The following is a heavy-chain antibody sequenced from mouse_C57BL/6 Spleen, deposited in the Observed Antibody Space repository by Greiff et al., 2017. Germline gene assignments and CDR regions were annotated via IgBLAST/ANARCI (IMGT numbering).Heavy chain of an antibody. CDR3: ARHNYGNYLYYCDY. CDR1: GFTFSSYG. J-gene: IGHJ2*01. V-gene: IGHV5-6*01. D-gene: IGHD2-1*01. CDR2: ISSGGSYT. Sequence: EVKVVESGGDLVKPGGSLKLSCAASGFTFSSYGMSWVRQTPDKRLEWVATISSGGSYTYYPDSVKGRFTISRDNAKNTLYLQMSSLKSEDTAMYYCARHNYGNYLYYCDYWGQGTTLTVSS.